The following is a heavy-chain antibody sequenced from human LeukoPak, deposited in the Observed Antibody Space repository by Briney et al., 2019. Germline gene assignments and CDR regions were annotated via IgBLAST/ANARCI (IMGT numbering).Heavy chain of an antibody. CDR1: VGSIRSGSHY. Sequence: SETLSLTCTVSVGSIRSGSHYCAWIRQPPGKGLEWIGSIYYSGSTYYNPSLENRVTISIDTSKNHFSLKLSSLSAADTSVYYCAKRDDSGGNLVDLWGQGTLVTVS. J-gene: IGHJ4*02. CDR2: IYYSGST. CDR3: AKRDDSGGNLVDL. V-gene: IGHV4-39*02. D-gene: IGHD3-22*01.